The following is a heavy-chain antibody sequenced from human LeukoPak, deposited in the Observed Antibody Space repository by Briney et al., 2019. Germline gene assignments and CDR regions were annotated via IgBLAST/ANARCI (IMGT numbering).Heavy chain of an antibody. CDR2: ISYDGSNK. D-gene: IGHD6-19*01. CDR3: AKGQAGGFDY. CDR1: GGSFSGYY. J-gene: IGHJ4*02. Sequence: LSLTCAVYGGSFSGYYWSWIRQPPGKGLEWVAVISYDGSNKYYADSVKGRFTISRDNSKNTLYLQMNSLRAEDTAVYYCAKGQAGGFDYWGQGTLVTVSS. V-gene: IGHV3-30*18.